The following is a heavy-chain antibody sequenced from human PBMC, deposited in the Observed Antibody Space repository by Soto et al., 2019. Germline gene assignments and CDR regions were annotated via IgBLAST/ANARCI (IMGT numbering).Heavy chain of an antibody. CDR2: IRSKAYGGTT. D-gene: IGHD3-22*01. J-gene: IGHJ3*02. Sequence: GGSLSLSCTASGFTFGDYAMSWFRQAPGKGLEWVGFIRSKAYGGTTEYAASVKGRFTISRDDSKSIAYLQMNSLKTEDTAVYYCCIPYDSSGSYAFDIWGQGTMVTV. CDR3: CIPYDSSGSYAFDI. CDR1: GFTFGDYA. V-gene: IGHV3-49*03.